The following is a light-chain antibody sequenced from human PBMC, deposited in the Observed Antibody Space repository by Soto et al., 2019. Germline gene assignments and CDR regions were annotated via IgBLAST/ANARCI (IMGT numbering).Light chain of an antibody. CDR3: QQYGSAPLS. V-gene: IGKV3-20*01. CDR1: HLVASGY. CDR2: GAS. J-gene: IGKJ4*01. Sequence: EVVVTQSPDTLSLSPGERATLSCRASHLVASGYLAWYQQKPGQSPRLLIYGASRRVTGITDRFRGTGSGTDFTLTISDLEPEDSAVYHCQQYGSAPLSFGGGTKVEI.